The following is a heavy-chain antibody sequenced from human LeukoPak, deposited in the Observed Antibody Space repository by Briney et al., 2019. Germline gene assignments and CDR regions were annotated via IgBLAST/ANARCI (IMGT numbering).Heavy chain of an antibody. CDR3: ARDSRYCSSTSCFFPYYYYMDV. V-gene: IGHV3-7*01. CDR2: MKQDGSEE. D-gene: IGHD2-2*01. Sequence: GGSLRLSCAASGFTFTTSWMSWVRQTPGKGLEWVANMKQDGSEEYYVDSVRGRFTISRDNAKNSLYLQMNSLRAEDTAVYYCARDSRYCSSTSCFFPYYYYMDVWGKGTTVTVSS. J-gene: IGHJ6*03. CDR1: GFTFTTSW.